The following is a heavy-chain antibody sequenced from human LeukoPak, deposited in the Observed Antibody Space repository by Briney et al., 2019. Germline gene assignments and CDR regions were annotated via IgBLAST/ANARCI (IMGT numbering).Heavy chain of an antibody. CDR3: AREDDYVWGSFNYFDY. V-gene: IGHV4-61*02. J-gene: IGHJ4*02. D-gene: IGHD3-16*01. CDR2: IHTSGST. Sequence: PSQTLSFTCAVSGGSISSGGFSWSWIRQPAGKGLEWIGRIHTSGSTNYNFFLKSRVTMSVDTSKNHFSLKMSSVTAADTAVYYCAREDDYVWGSFNYFDYWGQGTLVTVSS. CDR1: GGSISSGGFS.